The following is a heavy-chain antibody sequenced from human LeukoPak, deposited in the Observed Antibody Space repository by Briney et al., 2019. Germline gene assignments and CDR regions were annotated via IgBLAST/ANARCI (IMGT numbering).Heavy chain of an antibody. Sequence: SETLSLTCTVSGDSISGYYWSWVRQPPGKGLEWIGYIYSGHSGGTNCNPSLKSRVAISVDTSKNQLSLKLTSVTAADTAVYYCALLWFGESNWFDPRGQGTLVTVSS. V-gene: IGHV4-59*01. J-gene: IGHJ5*02. CDR2: IYSGHSGGT. CDR3: ALLWFGESNWFDP. CDR1: GDSISGYY. D-gene: IGHD3-10*01.